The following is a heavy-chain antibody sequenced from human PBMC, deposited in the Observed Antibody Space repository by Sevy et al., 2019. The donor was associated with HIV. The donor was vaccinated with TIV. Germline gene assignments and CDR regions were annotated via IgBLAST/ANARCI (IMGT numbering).Heavy chain of an antibody. V-gene: IGHV4-59*01. J-gene: IGHJ4*02. D-gene: IGHD6-13*01. CDR3: ARERQLVLDY. CDR2: IYYSGST. Sequence: SETLSLTCTVAGGSISSYYWSWIRQPPGKGLEWIGYIYYSGSTNYNPSLKSRVTISVDTSKNQFSLKLSSVTAADTAVYYCARERQLVLDYWGQGTQVTVSS. CDR1: GGSISSYY.